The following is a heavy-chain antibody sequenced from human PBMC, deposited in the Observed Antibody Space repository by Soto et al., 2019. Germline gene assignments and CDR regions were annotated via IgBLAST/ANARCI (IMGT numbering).Heavy chain of an antibody. Sequence: PSETLSLTCTVSGGSLDTYYWTWIRQPPGKGLEWIGYIYSSGSTNYNPSLKSRVTMAVDMSKNQFSLKLTSVTAADTAVYYCARDAGITIFGVVIGDYYGMDVWGQGNTVT. V-gene: IGHV4-59*01. CDR3: ARDAGITIFGVVIGDYYGMDV. CDR1: GGSLDTYY. D-gene: IGHD3-3*01. J-gene: IGHJ6*02. CDR2: IYSSGST.